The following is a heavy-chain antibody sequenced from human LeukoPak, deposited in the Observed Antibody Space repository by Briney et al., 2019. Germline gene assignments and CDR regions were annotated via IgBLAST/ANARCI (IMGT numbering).Heavy chain of an antibody. CDR2: IYYSGST. CDR1: GGSISTYY. CDR3: ARSRAGDNFDAFEI. D-gene: IGHD5-24*01. Sequence: PSETLSLTCTVSGGSISTYYWSWIRQSPGKGLEWIGYIYYSGSTKYYPSLKSRVTISVDTSKNQFSLKLSSVTAADTAVYYCARSRAGDNFDAFEIWGQGTMVTVSS. V-gene: IGHV4-59*08. J-gene: IGHJ3*02.